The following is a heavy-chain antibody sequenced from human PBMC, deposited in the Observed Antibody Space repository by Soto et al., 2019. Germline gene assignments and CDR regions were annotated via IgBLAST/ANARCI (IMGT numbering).Heavy chain of an antibody. J-gene: IGHJ4*02. CDR2: IYYSGST. CDR3: ARGVTMVRGVIHTPYFDY. CDR1: GGSISSGGYY. V-gene: IGHV4-31*03. D-gene: IGHD3-10*01. Sequence: PSETLSLTCTVSGGSISSGGYYWSWIRQHPGKGLEWIGYIYYSGSTYYNPSLKSRVTTSVDTSKNQFSLKLSSVTAADTAVYYCARGVTMVRGVIHTPYFDYWGQGTLVTVSS.